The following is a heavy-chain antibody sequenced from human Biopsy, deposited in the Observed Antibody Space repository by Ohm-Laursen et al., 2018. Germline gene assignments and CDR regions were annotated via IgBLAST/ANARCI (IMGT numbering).Heavy chain of an antibody. CDR2: TFYRGST. D-gene: IGHD3-22*01. Sequence: SHTLSLTCTVSGGSISNNNYYWGWIRQPPGKGLEWIGSTFYRGSTHYKPSLKSRVNISVDTSKNQFSLKRNSVTAADTAVYYCARDYDTSGYYYVSWGQGTLVTVSS. CDR1: GGSISNNNYY. J-gene: IGHJ5*02. CDR3: ARDYDTSGYYYVS. V-gene: IGHV4-39*01.